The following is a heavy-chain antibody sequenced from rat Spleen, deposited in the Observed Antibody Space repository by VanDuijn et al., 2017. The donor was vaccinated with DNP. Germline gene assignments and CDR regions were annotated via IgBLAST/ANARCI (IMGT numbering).Heavy chain of an antibody. CDR1: GFTFSNYD. J-gene: IGHJ2*01. D-gene: IGHD1-4*01. Sequence: EVQLVESGGGLVQPGRSLKLSCAASGFTFSNYDMAWVRQAPTKGLEWVASISPSGGTTYYRDSVKGRFTVSRDYAKSSLYLQMDSLRSEDTATYYCARHVLPLRVWDYWGQGVMVTVSS. CDR3: ARHVLPLRVWDY. V-gene: IGHV5-25*01. CDR2: ISPSGGTT.